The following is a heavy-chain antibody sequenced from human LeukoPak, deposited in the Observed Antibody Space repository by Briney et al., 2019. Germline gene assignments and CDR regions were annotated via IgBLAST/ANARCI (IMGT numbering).Heavy chain of an antibody. CDR1: GGSISSYY. Sequence: SETLSLTCTVSGGSISSYYWSWIRQPPGKGLEWIGYIYYSGSTNYNPSLKSRVTISVDTSKNQFSLKLSSVTAADTAVYYCARHPRGAGWFDPRGQGTLVTVSS. V-gene: IGHV4-59*08. CDR2: IYYSGST. CDR3: ARHPRGAGWFDP. D-gene: IGHD3-10*01. J-gene: IGHJ5*02.